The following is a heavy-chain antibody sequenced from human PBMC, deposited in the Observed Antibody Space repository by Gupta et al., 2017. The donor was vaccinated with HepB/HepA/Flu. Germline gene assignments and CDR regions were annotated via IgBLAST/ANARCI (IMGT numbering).Heavy chain of an antibody. J-gene: IGHJ4*02. CDR3: ARGGFYDFWSGLDY. Sequence: QVQLVESGGGVVQPGRSLRLSCAASGFNLCRYGMHWVRQAPGKGLEWVALIWFDGSKKYSADSEKGRFAISRDNSNNTLYLQMNSLKADDSAVYYCARGGFYDFWSGLDYWGQGILVTVSS. CDR1: GFNLCRYG. D-gene: IGHD3-3*01. V-gene: IGHV3-33*01. CDR2: IWFDGSKK.